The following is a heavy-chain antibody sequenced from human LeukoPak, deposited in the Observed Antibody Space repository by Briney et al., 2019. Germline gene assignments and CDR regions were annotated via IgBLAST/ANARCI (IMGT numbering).Heavy chain of an antibody. CDR3: ARAVITSPRSAFDI. CDR1: GYTFTSHY. D-gene: IGHD4-23*01. Sequence: ASVKVSCKASGYTFTSHYMHWVRQAPGQGLEWMGIINPSGGSTTYAQKFQGRVTMTRDMSTSTAYMELSSLRSEDTAVYYCARAVITSPRSAFDIWGQGTMVTVSS. J-gene: IGHJ3*02. V-gene: IGHV1-46*01. CDR2: INPSGGST.